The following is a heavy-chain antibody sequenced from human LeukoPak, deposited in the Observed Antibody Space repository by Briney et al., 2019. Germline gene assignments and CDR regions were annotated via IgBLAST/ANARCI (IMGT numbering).Heavy chain of an antibody. CDR1: GFTFSSYW. CDR2: INSDGSFT. J-gene: IGHJ4*02. V-gene: IGHV3-74*01. CDR3: ARDRRDHYFDY. Sequence: GGSLRLSCAASGFTFSSYWMHWVRQAPGKGLVWVSRINSDGSFTNYADSVKGRFTISRDNAKNTLYLQMNSLRAEDTAVYYCARDRRDHYFDYWGQGTLVTVSS.